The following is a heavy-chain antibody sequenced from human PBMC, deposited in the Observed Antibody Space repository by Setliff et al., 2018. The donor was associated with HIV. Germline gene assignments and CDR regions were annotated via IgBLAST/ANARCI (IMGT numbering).Heavy chain of an antibody. CDR3: ARVGVGATGPDY. Sequence: PGGSLRLSCAASGFTFRNYKFNWVRQAPGRGLEWVSSISIGSGGAIDYADSVQGRFTISRDNSKNSLYLQMNGLRVEDTGVYYCARVGVGATGPDYWGQGTLVTVSS. V-gene: IGHV3-21*01. D-gene: IGHD1-26*01. J-gene: IGHJ4*02. CDR1: GFTFRNYK. CDR2: ISIGSGGAI.